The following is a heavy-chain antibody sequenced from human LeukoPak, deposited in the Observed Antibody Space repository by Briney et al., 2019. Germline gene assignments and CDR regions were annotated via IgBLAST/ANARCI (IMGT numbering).Heavy chain of an antibody. CDR1: GYSISSGYY. Sequence: SETLSLTCTVSGYSISSGYYWGWIRQPPGKGLEWIGEISHRGRTYYNLSLKSRVTISIDTSKNQFSLKVNSVSAADTAIYYCARVRRYYGSGSYWGFDYWGQGTLVTVSS. CDR2: ISHRGRT. CDR3: ARVRRYYGSGSYWGFDY. D-gene: IGHD3-10*01. V-gene: IGHV4-38-2*02. J-gene: IGHJ4*02.